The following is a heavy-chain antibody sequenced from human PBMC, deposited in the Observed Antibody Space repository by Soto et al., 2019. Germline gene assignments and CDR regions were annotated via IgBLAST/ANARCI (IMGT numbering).Heavy chain of an antibody. CDR2: IYYSGST. CDR3: ARGLKGDDAFDI. CDR1: GGSISSYY. D-gene: IGHD2-21*02. J-gene: IGHJ3*02. Sequence: SETLSLTCTVSGGSISSYYWSWIRQPPGKGLEWIGYIYYSGSTNYNPSLKSRVTISVDTSKNQFSLKLSSVTAADTAVYYCARGLKGDDAFDIWGQGTMVTVSS. V-gene: IGHV4-59*01.